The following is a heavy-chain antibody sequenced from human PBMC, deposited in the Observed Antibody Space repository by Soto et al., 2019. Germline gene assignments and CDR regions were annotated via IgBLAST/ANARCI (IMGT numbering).Heavy chain of an antibody. V-gene: IGHV3-30*18. CDR3: AKTTSGSGEDV. J-gene: IGHJ6*02. CDR1: GFTFSSYG. CDR2: ISYDGSNK. Sequence: QVQLVESGGGVVQPGRSLRLSCAASGFTFSSYGMHWVRQAPGKGLEWVAVISYDGSNKYYADSVKGRFTISRDNSKNTLYLQMNSRRAEDTAVYYCAKTTSGSGEDVWGQGTTVTVSS. D-gene: IGHD3-10*01.